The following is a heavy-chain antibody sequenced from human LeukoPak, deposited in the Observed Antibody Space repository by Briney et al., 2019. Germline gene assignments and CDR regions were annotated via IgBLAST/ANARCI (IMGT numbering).Heavy chain of an antibody. CDR2: TYYRSKWYN. CDR3: AREVVAGDDASDI. Sequence: SQTLSLTCAISGDSVSSNSAAWNWIRQSPSRGLEWLGRTYYRSKWYNDYALSVESRITINPDTSKNQFSLQLNSMTPEDTAVYYCAREVVAGDDASDIWGQGTMVTVSS. J-gene: IGHJ3*02. D-gene: IGHD2-15*01. CDR1: GDSVSSNSAA. V-gene: IGHV6-1*01.